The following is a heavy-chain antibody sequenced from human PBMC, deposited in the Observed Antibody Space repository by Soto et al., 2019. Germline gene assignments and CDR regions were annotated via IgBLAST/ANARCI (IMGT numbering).Heavy chain of an antibody. CDR1: GGTITTNGHY. CDR3: ASEQGEFAS. V-gene: IGHV4-31*03. CDR2: IYYTGNS. J-gene: IGHJ5*01. Sequence: QVQLQESGPELVKPSQTLSLTCSVSGGTITTNGHYWTWIRQHPGQGLEWIASIYYTGNSYLNPSLNIRLLISVSTSTADVSLELGAGTAYLTAVYYCASEQGEFASWGDGTLVTVSS. D-gene: IGHD3-16*01.